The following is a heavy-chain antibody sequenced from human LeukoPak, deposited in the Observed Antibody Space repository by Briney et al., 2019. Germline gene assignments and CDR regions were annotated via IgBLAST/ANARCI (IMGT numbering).Heavy chain of an antibody. V-gene: IGHV4-34*01. CDR2: INHSGST. D-gene: IGHD2-2*01. CDR1: GGSFSGYY. Sequence: SETLSLTCAVYGGSFSGYYWSWIRQPPGKGLERIGEINHSGSTNYNPSLKSRVTISVDTSKNQFSLKLSSVTAADSAVYYCARGQSLSQLLRRSRIDPWGQGTLVTVSS. CDR3: ARGQSLSQLLRRSRIDP. J-gene: IGHJ5*02.